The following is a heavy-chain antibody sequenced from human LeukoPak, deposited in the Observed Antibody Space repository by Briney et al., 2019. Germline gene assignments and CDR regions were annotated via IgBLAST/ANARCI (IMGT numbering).Heavy chain of an antibody. CDR3: ARDVSY. V-gene: IGHV3-30-3*01. Sequence: RPGGSLRLSCAASGFTFSSYAMHWVRQAPGKGLEWVAVISYDGSNKYYADSVKGRFTISRDNSKNTLYLQMNSLRAEDTAVYYCARDVSYWGQGTLVTVSS. CDR1: GFTFSSYA. CDR2: ISYDGSNK. D-gene: IGHD5/OR15-5a*01. J-gene: IGHJ4*02.